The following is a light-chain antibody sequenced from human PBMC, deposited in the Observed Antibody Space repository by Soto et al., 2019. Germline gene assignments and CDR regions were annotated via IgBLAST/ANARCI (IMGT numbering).Light chain of an antibody. J-gene: IGKJ1*01. CDR3: QQYGSSPVT. CDR2: DAS. Sequence: EIVLTQSPGTLSLSPGERATLSCRASQSVSSSYLAWYQQKPGQAPSLLIYDASSRATGIPDRFSGSGSGTDFTLTISRLEPEDFALYYCQQYGSSPVTFGQGTKVEIK. CDR1: QSVSSSY. V-gene: IGKV3-20*01.